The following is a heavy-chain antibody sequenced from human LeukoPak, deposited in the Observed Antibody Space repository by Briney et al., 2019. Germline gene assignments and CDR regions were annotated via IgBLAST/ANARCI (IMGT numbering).Heavy chain of an antibody. V-gene: IGHV3-33*08. CDR1: GFTVSSNY. Sequence: PGGSLRLSCAASGFTVSSNYMSWVRQAPRKGLEWVAVIWYNGNNKYYADSVKGRFTISRDNSKNTLYLQMNSLRAEDTAVYYCAREGYCSSTSCSFDPWGQGTLVTVSS. CDR3: AREGYCSSTSCSFDP. J-gene: IGHJ5*02. D-gene: IGHD2-2*01. CDR2: IWYNGNNK.